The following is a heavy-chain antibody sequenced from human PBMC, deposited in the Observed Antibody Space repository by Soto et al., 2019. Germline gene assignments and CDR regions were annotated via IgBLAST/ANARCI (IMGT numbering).Heavy chain of an antibody. D-gene: IGHD2-2*02. V-gene: IGHV1-69*13. Sequence: ASVKVSCKASGGTFSSETITWVRQAPGQGLEWMGGIIPITDTANYAQNFQGRVTITADESTSTVYMELSSLRSEDTAVYYCATLVPAPIKLFPRLGWFDPWGQGTLVTVSS. CDR3: ATLVPAPIKLFPRLGWFDP. CDR2: IIPITDTA. J-gene: IGHJ5*02. CDR1: GGTFSSET.